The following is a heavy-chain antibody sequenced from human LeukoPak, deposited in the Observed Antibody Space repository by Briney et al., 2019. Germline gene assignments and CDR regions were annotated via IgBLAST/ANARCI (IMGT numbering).Heavy chain of an antibody. J-gene: IGHJ4*02. Sequence: ASVKVSCKASGYIFNTNGINWVRQAPGQGLEWVAYISAYSGVTNSAQKFRDRVTMTIDTSTSTAYMELSSLRSEDTAVYYCARGRELRFFDYWGQGTLVTVSS. CDR2: ISAYSGVT. V-gene: IGHV1-18*01. CDR3: ARGRELRFFDY. D-gene: IGHD1-26*01. CDR1: GYIFNTNG.